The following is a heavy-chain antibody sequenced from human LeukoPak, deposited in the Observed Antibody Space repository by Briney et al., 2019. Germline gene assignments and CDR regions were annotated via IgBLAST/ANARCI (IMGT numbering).Heavy chain of an antibody. Sequence: GGSLRLSCAASGFTFSAYWMRWVRQAPGKGLEWVASIKEDGSEKYHVDSVKGRFTISRDNAKNSLYLQMNSLRAEDTAVYYCARLTLSANDWCYDYWGQGTLVTVSS. CDR1: GFTFSAYW. CDR3: ARLTLSANDWCYDY. J-gene: IGHJ4*02. CDR2: IKEDGSEK. V-gene: IGHV3-7*01. D-gene: IGHD5-12*01.